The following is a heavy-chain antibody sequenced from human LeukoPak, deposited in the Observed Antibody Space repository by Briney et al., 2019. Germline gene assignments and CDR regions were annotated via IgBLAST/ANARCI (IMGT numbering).Heavy chain of an antibody. CDR3: ARGSSVTGDYTMDV. V-gene: IGHV3-74*01. J-gene: IGHJ6*02. D-gene: IGHD3-10*01. Sequence: PGGSLRLSCAASGFTFSRHWMHWVRQAPGKGLVWVSRSNADGSITGYADSVKGRFTISRDNAKNTLYLQMNSLRAEDTAVYYCARGSSVTGDYTMDVWAKGPRSPSP. CDR2: SNADGSIT. CDR1: GFTFSRHW.